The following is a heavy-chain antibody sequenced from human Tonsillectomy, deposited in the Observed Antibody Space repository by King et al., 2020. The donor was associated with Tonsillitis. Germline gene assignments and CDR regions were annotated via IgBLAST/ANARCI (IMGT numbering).Heavy chain of an antibody. CDR2: FSGSGGST. D-gene: IGHD3-22*01. V-gene: IGHV3-23*04. CDR1: GFTFSSYA. J-gene: IGHJ4*02. CDR3: ANLHSSGFLFFDY. Sequence: VQLVESGGGLVQPGGSLRLSCAASGFTFSSYAMSWVRQAPGKGLEWVSAFSGSGGSTYYADSVRGPFTISRDNSKNTLYLQMNSLRAEDTAVYYCANLHSSGFLFFDYWGQGTLVTVSS.